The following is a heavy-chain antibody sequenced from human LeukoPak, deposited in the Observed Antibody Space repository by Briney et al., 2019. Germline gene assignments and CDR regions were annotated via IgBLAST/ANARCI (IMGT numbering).Heavy chain of an antibody. CDR1: GFTVSSNY. CDR3: AREYRGYSGPPYYFDY. Sequence: QSGGSLRLSCAASGFTVSSNYMSWVRQAPGKGLEWVSVIYSGGSTYYADSVKGRFTISRDNSKNTLYLQMNSLRAEDTAVYYCAREYRGYSGPPYYFDYWGQGTLVTVSS. CDR2: IYSGGST. J-gene: IGHJ4*02. D-gene: IGHD1-26*01. V-gene: IGHV3-53*01.